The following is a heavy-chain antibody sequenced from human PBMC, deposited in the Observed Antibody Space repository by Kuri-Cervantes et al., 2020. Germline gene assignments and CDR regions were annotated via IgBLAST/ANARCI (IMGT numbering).Heavy chain of an antibody. J-gene: IGHJ4*02. CDR1: GYSISSGNYY. V-gene: IGHV4-61*01. Sequence: SETLSLTCAVSGYSISSGNYYWNWIRQPPGKGLEWIGYIYYSGSTNYNPSLKSRVTISVDTSKNQFSLKLSSVTAADTAVYYCARAPYYYGSGARRGAFDIWGQGTLVTVSS. D-gene: IGHD3-10*01. CDR3: ARAPYYYGSGARRGAFDI. CDR2: IYYSGST.